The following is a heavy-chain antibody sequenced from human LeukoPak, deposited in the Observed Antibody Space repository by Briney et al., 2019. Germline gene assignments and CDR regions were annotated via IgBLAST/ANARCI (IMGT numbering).Heavy chain of an antibody. CDR3: ARGYSSSPGVGY. D-gene: IGHD6-6*01. CDR2: ISSSSSYI. CDR1: GFTFSSYG. Sequence: GRSLRLSCAASGFTFSSYGMHWVRQAPGKGLEWVSSISSSSSYIYYADSVKGRFTISRDNAKNSLYLQMNSLRAEDTAVYYCARGYSSSPGVGYWGQGTLVTVSS. V-gene: IGHV3-21*01. J-gene: IGHJ4*02.